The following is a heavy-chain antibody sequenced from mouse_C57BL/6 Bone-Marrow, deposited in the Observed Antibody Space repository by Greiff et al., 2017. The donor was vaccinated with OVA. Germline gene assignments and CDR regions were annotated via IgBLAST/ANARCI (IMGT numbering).Heavy chain of an antibody. Sequence: EVQLVESVAELVRPGASVKLSCTASGFNIKNTYMHWVKQRPEQGLEWIGRIDPANDNTKYAPKFQGKATMTADTSSNTAYLQLSSRSSEDTAIYCCARGNFGSSFYAMDYWGQGTSVTVSS. J-gene: IGHJ4*01. V-gene: IGHV14-3*01. CDR3: ARGNFGSSFYAMDY. CDR2: IDPANDNT. CDR1: GFNIKNTY. D-gene: IGHD1-1*01.